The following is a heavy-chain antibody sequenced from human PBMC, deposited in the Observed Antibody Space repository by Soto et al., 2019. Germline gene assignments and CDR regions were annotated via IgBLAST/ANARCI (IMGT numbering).Heavy chain of an antibody. CDR3: ARLWGSYRNNWFDP. CDR2: IYYSGST. Sequence: SETLSLTCTVSGGSISSYYWSWIRQPPGKGLEWIGYIYYSGSTNYNPSLKSRVTISVDTSKNQFSLKLSSVTAADTAVYYCARLWGSYRNNWFDPWGQGTLVTVSS. CDR1: GGSISSYY. J-gene: IGHJ5*02. V-gene: IGHV4-59*01. D-gene: IGHD3-16*02.